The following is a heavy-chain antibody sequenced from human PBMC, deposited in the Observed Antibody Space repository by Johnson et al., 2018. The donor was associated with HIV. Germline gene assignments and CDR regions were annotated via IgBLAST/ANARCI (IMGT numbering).Heavy chain of an antibody. Sequence: EQLVESGGGLVQPGGSLRLSCAASGFTVSSNYMSWVRQAPGKGLEWVSVLYSGGSTYYADSVTGRFTISRDNSKNTLYLQMNSLRAEDTAVYYCARDHIAAALGAFDIWGQGTMVTVSS. V-gene: IGHV3-66*01. J-gene: IGHJ3*02. D-gene: IGHD6-13*01. CDR3: ARDHIAAALGAFDI. CDR1: GFTVSSNY. CDR2: LYSGGST.